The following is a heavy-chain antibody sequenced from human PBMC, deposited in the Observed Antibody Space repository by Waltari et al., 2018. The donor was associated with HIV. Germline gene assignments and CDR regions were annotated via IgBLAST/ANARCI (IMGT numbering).Heavy chain of an antibody. Sequence: QVHLVQSGAELRKPGASVTVSCKASGYTFTNYGITWVRQAPGQGLEWMGWISGYNGYTKYAQKVRGRVTMTTDTSTSTAYLEMGSLRFDDTAVYYCARDHYYGSSGYYSDYWGQGTLVTVSS. J-gene: IGHJ4*02. D-gene: IGHD3-22*01. CDR3: ARDHYYGSSGYYSDY. CDR1: GYTFTNYG. V-gene: IGHV1-18*01. CDR2: ISGYNGYT.